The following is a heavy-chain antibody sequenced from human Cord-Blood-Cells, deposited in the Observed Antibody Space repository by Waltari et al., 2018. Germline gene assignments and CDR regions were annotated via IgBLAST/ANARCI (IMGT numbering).Heavy chain of an antibody. J-gene: IGHJ4*02. V-gene: IGHV3-48*02. CDR1: GFTFSCYS. CDR3: ASGPFDY. CDR2: ISSSRSNI. Sequence: EVQLVASGGGLVQPGGSLRLSCAASGFTFSCYSMNWVRQAPGKGLEWVSYISSSRSNIDYADSVKGRFTISRDNAKNSLYLQMNSLRDEDTAVYYCASGPFDYWGQGTLVTVSS.